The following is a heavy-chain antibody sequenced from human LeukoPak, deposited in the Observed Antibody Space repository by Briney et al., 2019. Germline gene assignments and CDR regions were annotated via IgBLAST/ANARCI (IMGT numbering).Heavy chain of an antibody. V-gene: IGHV1-69*06. J-gene: IGHJ6*03. CDR1: GGTFSSYA. CDR2: IIPIFGTA. CDR3: ARGPQNNYYYYYMDV. Sequence: SVTVSCKASGGTFSSYAISWVRQAPGQGLEWMGGIIPIFGTASYAQKFQGRVTITADKSTSTAYMELSSLRSEDTAVYYCARGPQNNYYYYYMDVWGKGTTVTVSS.